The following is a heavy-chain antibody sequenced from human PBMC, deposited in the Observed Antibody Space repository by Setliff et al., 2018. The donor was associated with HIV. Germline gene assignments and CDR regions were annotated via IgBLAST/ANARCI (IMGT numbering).Heavy chain of an antibody. CDR3: AQAQTSVSGSYYQYLQH. CDR2: ISSSSTI. D-gene: IGHD3-10*01. Sequence: GGSLRLSCSDSGFTFSIHEMNWVRQSPGKGLEWLSYISSSSTIYYADSVKGRFTISRDNAKNSLYLQMNSLRAEDTAVYYCAQAQTSVSGSYYQYLQHWGQGTLVTVSS. J-gene: IGHJ1*01. CDR1: GFTFSIHE. V-gene: IGHV3-48*03.